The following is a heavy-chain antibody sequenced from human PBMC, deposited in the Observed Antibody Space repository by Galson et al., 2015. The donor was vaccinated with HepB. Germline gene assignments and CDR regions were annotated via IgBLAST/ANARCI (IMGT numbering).Heavy chain of an antibody. V-gene: IGHV3-30*03. J-gene: IGHJ4*02. D-gene: IGHD3-22*01. CDR2: ISYDGSNK. CDR1: GFTFSSYG. Sequence: SLRLSCAASGFTFSSYGMHWVRQAPGKGLEWVAVISYDGSNKYYADSVKGRFTISRDNSKNTLYLQMNSLRAEDTAVYYCARDPYDSSGYSDYWGQGTLVTVSS. CDR3: ARDPYDSSGYSDY.